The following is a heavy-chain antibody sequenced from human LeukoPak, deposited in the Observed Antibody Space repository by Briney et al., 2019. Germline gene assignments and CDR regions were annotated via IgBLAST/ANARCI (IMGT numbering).Heavy chain of an antibody. CDR3: ARSHNWKRISAFDI. V-gene: IGHV4-4*07. J-gene: IGHJ3*02. Sequence: SETLSLTCTVSGGSISSYYWSWIRQPAGKGLEWIGRIYTSGSTNYNPSLKSRVTISVDTSKNQFSLKLSSVTAADTAVYYCARSHNWKRISAFDIWGQGTMVTVSS. D-gene: IGHD1-20*01. CDR1: GGSISSYY. CDR2: IYTSGST.